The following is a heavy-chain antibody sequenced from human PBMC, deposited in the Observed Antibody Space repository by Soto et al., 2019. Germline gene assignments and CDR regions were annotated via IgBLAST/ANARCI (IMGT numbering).Heavy chain of an antibody. J-gene: IGHJ3*02. V-gene: IGHV4-34*01. CDR3: ARGGSNDWQVAFDI. CDR2: INHSGSN. D-gene: IGHD3-9*01. CDR1: GGSFSTYY. Sequence: PSETLSLTCVVSGGSFSTYYYNWIRQSRGKGLEWIGEINHSGSNNYSPSLKSRVTMSLDTSKNQFSLKLTSVTAADTAVYYCARGGSNDWQVAFDIWGQGTMVTVSS.